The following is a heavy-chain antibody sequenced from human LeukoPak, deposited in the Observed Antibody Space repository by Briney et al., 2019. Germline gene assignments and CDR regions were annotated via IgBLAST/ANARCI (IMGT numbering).Heavy chain of an antibody. J-gene: IGHJ4*02. D-gene: IGHD5-12*01. CDR3: ARDGSGYSSAEYYFDY. CDR1: GYSFTNYW. V-gene: IGHV5-51*01. Sequence: KHGESLKISCKGYGYSFTNYWIGWVRQMPGKGLEWMGIIYPGDSAVRYSLSFQGQVTISADKSISTAYLQWHSLTASDSAMYYCARDGSGYSSAEYYFDYWGQRTLVSVSS. CDR2: IYPGDSAV.